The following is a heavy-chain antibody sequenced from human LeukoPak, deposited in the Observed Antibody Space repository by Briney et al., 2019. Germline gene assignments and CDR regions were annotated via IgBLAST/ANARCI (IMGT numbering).Heavy chain of an antibody. CDR2: ISWNSGSI. CDR1: GFTFDDYA. Sequence: GRSLRLSCAASGFTFDDYAMHWVRQAPGKGLEWVSGISWNSGSIGYADSVKGRFTISRDNAKNSLYLQMNSLRAEDTALYYCAKGQYGGNFGYWSQGTLVTVSS. CDR3: AKGQYGGNFGY. J-gene: IGHJ4*02. V-gene: IGHV3-9*01. D-gene: IGHD4-23*01.